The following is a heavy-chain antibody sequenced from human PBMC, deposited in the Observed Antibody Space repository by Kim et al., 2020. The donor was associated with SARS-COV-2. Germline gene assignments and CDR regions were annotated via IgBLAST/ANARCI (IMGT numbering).Heavy chain of an antibody. Sequence: SKTDGGPPDYAAPVKGRFTISRDDSKHTLYLQMSSLKTEDTAVYYCTTVDYWGQGTLVTVSS. J-gene: IGHJ4*02. CDR2: SKTDGGPP. V-gene: IGHV3-15*01. CDR3: TTVDY.